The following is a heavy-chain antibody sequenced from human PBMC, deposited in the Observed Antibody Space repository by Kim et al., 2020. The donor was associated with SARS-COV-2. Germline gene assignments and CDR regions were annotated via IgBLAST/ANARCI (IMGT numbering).Heavy chain of an antibody. J-gene: IGHJ3*02. V-gene: IGHV7-4-1*02. D-gene: IGHD3-22*01. Sequence: AQGFTGRFVFSLDTSVSTAYLQISSLKAEDTAVYYCARVDHYDWSDAFDIWGQGTMVTVSS. CDR3: ARVDHYDWSDAFDI.